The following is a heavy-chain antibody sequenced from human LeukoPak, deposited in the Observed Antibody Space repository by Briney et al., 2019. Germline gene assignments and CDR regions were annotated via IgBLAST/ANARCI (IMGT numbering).Heavy chain of an antibody. V-gene: IGHV5-51*01. CDR1: GYSFTTYC. CDR2: IYPGDSDT. CDR3: ARYSLLPSSTVTTNYYYMDV. Sequence: GESLEISCKGSGYSFTTYCIGWVRQMPGKGLEWMGIIYPGDSDTRYSSSFQGQVTISADKSISTAYLQWSSLKASDTAMYYCARYSLLPSSTVTTNYYYMDVWGKGTTVTVSS. D-gene: IGHD4-11*01. J-gene: IGHJ6*03.